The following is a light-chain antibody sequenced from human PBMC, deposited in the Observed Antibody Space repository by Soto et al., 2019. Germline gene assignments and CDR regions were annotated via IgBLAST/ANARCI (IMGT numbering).Light chain of an antibody. CDR3: QQGSTTTIA. J-gene: IGKJ5*01. CDR2: SAA. V-gene: IGKV1-39*01. CDR1: QNIGSF. Sequence: IQMTQSPSSLSASIGDRVTITCRASQNIGSFLNWYQQKPGEAPRLLVYSAARIQSGVPSRFNASGSGTDFTLSISILQPEDFSTYYCQQGSTTTIAFGQGTQLEIK.